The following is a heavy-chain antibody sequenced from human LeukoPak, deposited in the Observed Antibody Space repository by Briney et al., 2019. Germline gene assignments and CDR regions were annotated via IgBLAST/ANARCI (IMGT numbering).Heavy chain of an antibody. CDR3: ARETANDAFDI. CDR1: GFTFSSYV. Sequence: PGGSLRLSCAASGFTFSSYVMHWVRQAPGKGLEWVAIISYDGSNEYYADSVKGRFTISRDNSKNTLYLQMNSLRAADTAVYYCARETANDAFDIWGQGTMVTVSS. CDR2: ISYDGSNE. D-gene: IGHD2-21*02. J-gene: IGHJ3*02. V-gene: IGHV3-30*04.